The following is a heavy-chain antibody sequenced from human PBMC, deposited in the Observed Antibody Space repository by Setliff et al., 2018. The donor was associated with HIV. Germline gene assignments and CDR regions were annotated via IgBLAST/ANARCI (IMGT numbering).Heavy chain of an antibody. D-gene: IGHD6-6*01. J-gene: IGHJ1*01. CDR1: GYTFTSYY. CDR2: INPSSGST. V-gene: IGHV1-46*01. Sequence: VASVKVFCKASGYTFTSYYMHWVRQAPGQGLEWMGIINPSSGSTTYAQKFQGRVTMTRDTSTSTVYMELSSLRSEDTAVYYCARDPAPSSSASYFQHWGQGTPVTVSS. CDR3: ARDPAPSSSASYFQH.